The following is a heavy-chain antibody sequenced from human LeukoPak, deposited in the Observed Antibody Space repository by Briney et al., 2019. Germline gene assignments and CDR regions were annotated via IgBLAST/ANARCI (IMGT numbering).Heavy chain of an antibody. J-gene: IGHJ5*02. D-gene: IGHD1-14*01. CDR1: GFTISSYG. CDR3: ARGSGTDWFDP. Sequence: GGSLRLSCAASGFTISSYGMHWVRQAPGKGLEWVAVIWYDGSNKYYADSVKGRFTISRDNSKNTLYLQMNSLRAEDTAVYYCARGSGTDWFDPWGQGTLVTVSS. V-gene: IGHV3-33*01. CDR2: IWYDGSNK.